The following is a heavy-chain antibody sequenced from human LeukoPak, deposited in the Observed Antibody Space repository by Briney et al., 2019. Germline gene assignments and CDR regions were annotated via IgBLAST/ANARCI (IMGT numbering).Heavy chain of an antibody. CDR2: IWYDGSNK. Sequence: PGRSLRLSCAASGFTFSSYGMHWVRQAPGKGLEWVAVIWYDGSNKYYADSVKGRFTISRDNSKNTLYLQMNSLRAEDTAVYYCVRVSGRIAAPDYWGQGTLVTVSS. V-gene: IGHV3-33*01. CDR3: VRVSGRIAAPDY. D-gene: IGHD6-6*01. CDR1: GFTFSSYG. J-gene: IGHJ4*02.